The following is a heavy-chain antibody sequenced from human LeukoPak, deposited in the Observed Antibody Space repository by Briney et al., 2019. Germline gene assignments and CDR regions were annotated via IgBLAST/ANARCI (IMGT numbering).Heavy chain of an antibody. CDR3: ARESTFRLLRNVSDI. CDR1: GYTFTIFN. CDR2: INPSDGST. V-gene: IGHV1-46*01. Sequence: GASVTVSCTASGYTFTIFNIHWVRQAPGQGLEWMGMINPSDGSTSYAQKLQGRVTMTSDRTTSTVAMDLNSLRSDDTAVYYCARESTFRLLRNVSDIWGQGTRVTVSS. D-gene: IGHD5-12*01. J-gene: IGHJ3*02.